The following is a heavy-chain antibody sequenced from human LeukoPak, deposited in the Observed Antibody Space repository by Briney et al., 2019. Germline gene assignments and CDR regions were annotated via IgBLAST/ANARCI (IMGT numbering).Heavy chain of an antibody. Sequence: GGSLRLSCAASAFTFSTYAMTWVRQAPGKGLEWVSAIGGSGGSTYYADSVKGRFTTSRDNSKNTLFLQMNSLRAEDTAVYYCARVGGSYFFDYWGQGTLVTVSS. CDR1: AFTFSTYA. J-gene: IGHJ4*02. D-gene: IGHD1-26*01. CDR3: ARVGGSYFFDY. CDR2: IGGSGGST. V-gene: IGHV3-23*01.